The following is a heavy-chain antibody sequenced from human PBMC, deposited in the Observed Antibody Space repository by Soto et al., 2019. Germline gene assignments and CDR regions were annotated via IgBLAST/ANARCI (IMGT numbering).Heavy chain of an antibody. CDR2: ISAYNGNT. Sequence: QVQLVQSGAEVKKPGASVKVSCKASGYTFTSYGISWVRQAPGQGLEWMGWISAYNGNTNYAQKLQGRVTMTTDTSTSTAYRELRSRRSDDTAVYYCARDRPMIVVVMPLDYWGQGTLVTVSS. J-gene: IGHJ4*02. CDR1: GYTFTSYG. CDR3: ARDRPMIVVVMPLDY. D-gene: IGHD3-22*01. V-gene: IGHV1-18*01.